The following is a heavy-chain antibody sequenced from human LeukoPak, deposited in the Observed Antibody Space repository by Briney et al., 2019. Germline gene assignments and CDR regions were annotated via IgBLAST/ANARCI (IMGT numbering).Heavy chain of an antibody. J-gene: IGHJ6*03. Sequence: SATLSLTCAVYGGSFSAYYWTWIRQPPGKGLEWIGEINHSGSTNHNPSLKSRVTISVDTSKNQFSLKLSFVTAADTAVYFCARGLRGDDFWSGYSHYYYYMDLWGKGTTVTVSS. CDR1: GGSFSAYY. D-gene: IGHD3-3*01. CDR3: ARGLRGDDFWSGYSHYYYYMDL. V-gene: IGHV4-34*01. CDR2: INHSGST.